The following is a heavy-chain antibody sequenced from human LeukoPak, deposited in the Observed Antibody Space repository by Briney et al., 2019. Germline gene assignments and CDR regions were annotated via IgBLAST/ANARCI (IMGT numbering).Heavy chain of an antibody. Sequence: SETLSLTCTVSGGSISSYYWSWIRQPAGKGLEWIGYIYYSGSTNYNPSLKSRVTISVDTSKNQFSLKLSSVTAADTAVYYCARHVYARGWFDPWGQGTLVTVSS. CDR1: GGSISSYY. V-gene: IGHV4-59*08. CDR3: ARHVYARGWFDP. D-gene: IGHD2-2*01. CDR2: IYYSGST. J-gene: IGHJ5*02.